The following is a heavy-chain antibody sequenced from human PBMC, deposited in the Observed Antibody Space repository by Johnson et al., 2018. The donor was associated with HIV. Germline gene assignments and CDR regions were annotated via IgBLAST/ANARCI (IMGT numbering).Heavy chain of an antibody. CDR3: ASGVTARAPVFM. CDR1: GFTFSSYA. V-gene: IGHV3-30-3*01. CDR2: ISYDGSNK. Sequence: VQLVESGGGVVQPGRSLRLSCAASGFTFSSYAMHWVRQAPGKGLEWVAVISYDGSNKYYADSVKGRFTISRDNSKNTLYLQMNILRPEDTAVYYCASGVTARAPVFMWGQGTMVTVSS. D-gene: IGHD6-6*01. J-gene: IGHJ3*02.